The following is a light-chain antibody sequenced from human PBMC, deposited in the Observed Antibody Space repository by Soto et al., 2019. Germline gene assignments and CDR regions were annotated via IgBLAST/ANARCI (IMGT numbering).Light chain of an antibody. CDR3: QQYNDWPQT. V-gene: IGKV3-15*01. J-gene: IGKJ1*01. Sequence: EIVMTQSPATLSVSPGERATLSCRASQSVDNNLAWYQQQPGQAPRLLVYAASTRATGLPAKYSGSGSGTEFTRTISSLQSEDFAVYYCQQYNDWPQTFGQGTKVEIK. CDR1: QSVDNN. CDR2: AAS.